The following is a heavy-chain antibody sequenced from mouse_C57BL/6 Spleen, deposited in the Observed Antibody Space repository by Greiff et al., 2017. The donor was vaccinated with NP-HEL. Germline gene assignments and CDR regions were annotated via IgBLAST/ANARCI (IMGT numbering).Heavy chain of an antibody. J-gene: IGHJ1*03. D-gene: IGHD2-4*01. Sequence: VHLVESGPGLVAPSQSLSITCTVSGFSLTSYAISWVRQPPGKGLEWLGVIWTGGGTNYNSALKSRLSISKDNSKSQVFLKMNSLQTDDTARYYCARVYYDYDRWYFDVWGTGTTVTVSS. CDR3: ARVYYDYDRWYFDV. V-gene: IGHV2-9-1*01. CDR1: GFSLTSYA. CDR2: IWTGGGT.